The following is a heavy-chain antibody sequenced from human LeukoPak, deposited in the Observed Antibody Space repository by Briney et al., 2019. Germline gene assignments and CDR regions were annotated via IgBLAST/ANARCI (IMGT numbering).Heavy chain of an antibody. CDR3: ARRKDTAMTLDY. V-gene: IGHV4-39*01. D-gene: IGHD5-18*01. CDR2: IYTSGST. CDR1: GGSISSSSYY. Sequence: SETLSLTCTVSGGSISSSSYYWGWIRQPPGKGLEWIGSIYTSGSTNYNPSLKSRVTMSVDTSKNQFSLKLSSVTAADTAAYYCARRKDTAMTLDYWGQGTLVTVSS. J-gene: IGHJ4*02.